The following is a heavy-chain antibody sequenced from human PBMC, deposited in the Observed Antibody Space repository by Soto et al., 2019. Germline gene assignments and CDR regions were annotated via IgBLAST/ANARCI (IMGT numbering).Heavy chain of an antibody. D-gene: IGHD3-10*01. J-gene: IGHJ6*02. CDR1: GYTFTGYY. CDR2: INPNSGGT. Sequence: ASVKVSCKASGYTFTGYYMHWVRQAPGQGLEWMGWINPNSGGTNYAQKFQGWVTMTRDTSISTAYMELSRLRSDDTAVYYCARGYYYGSGSYSYYYYYGMDVWGQGTTVTVSS. V-gene: IGHV1-2*04. CDR3: ARGYYYGSGSYSYYYYYGMDV.